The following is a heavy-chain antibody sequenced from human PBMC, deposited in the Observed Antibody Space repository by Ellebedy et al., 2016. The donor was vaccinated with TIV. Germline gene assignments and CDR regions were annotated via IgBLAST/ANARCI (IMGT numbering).Heavy chain of an antibody. CDR3: GREYDSAGRFDY. CDR2: ISSSSTYI. J-gene: IGHJ4*02. V-gene: IGHV3-21*01. CDR1: GFTFSSHS. Sequence: GESLKISCVDSGFTFSSHSMIWVRQAPGKGLEWVSFISSSSTYIHYTDSVKGRFTTSRDNVKNSLYLQMNSVRAEDTAVYYCGREYDSAGRFDYWGPGTLVTVSS. D-gene: IGHD3-22*01.